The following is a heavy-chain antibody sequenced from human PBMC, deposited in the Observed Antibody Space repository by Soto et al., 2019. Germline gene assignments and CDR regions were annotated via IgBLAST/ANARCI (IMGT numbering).Heavy chain of an antibody. CDR2: IKQDGSEK. V-gene: IGHV3-7*01. D-gene: IGHD6-13*01. CDR3: ARCSSSWYAYYYYYYMDV. Sequence: HPVGSLRLSCAASGFTFSSYWMSWVRQAPGKGLEWVANIKQDGSEKYYVDSVKGRFTISRDNAKNSLYLQMNSLRAEDTAVYYCARCSSSWYAYYYYYYMDVWGKGTTVTVSS. J-gene: IGHJ6*03. CDR1: GFTFSSYW.